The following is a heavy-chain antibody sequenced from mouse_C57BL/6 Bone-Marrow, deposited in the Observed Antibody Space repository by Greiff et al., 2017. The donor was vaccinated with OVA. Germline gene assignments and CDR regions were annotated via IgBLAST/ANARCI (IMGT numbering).Heavy chain of an antibody. Sequence: QVQLQQSGAELVKPGASVKLSCKASGYTFTSYWMQWVKQRPGQGLEWIGEIDPSDSYTNYNQKFKGKATLTVDTSSSTAYMQLSSLTSEDSAVYYCAYSNPAWFAYWGQGTLVTVSA. CDR1: GYTFTSYW. J-gene: IGHJ3*01. D-gene: IGHD2-5*01. CDR3: AYSNPAWFAY. CDR2: IDPSDSYT. V-gene: IGHV1-50*01.